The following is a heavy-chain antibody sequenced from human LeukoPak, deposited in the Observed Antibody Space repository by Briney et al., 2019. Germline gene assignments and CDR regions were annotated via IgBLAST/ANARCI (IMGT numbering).Heavy chain of an antibody. V-gene: IGHV3-15*01. Sequence: XXTTDYAAPVKGRFTISRDDSKNTLYLQMNSLKTEDTAVYYCTTDRLVAGTGGILTDRVFDYWGQGTLVTVSS. CDR2: XXTT. CDR3: TTDRLVAGTGGILTDRVFDY. D-gene: IGHD6-19*01. J-gene: IGHJ4*02.